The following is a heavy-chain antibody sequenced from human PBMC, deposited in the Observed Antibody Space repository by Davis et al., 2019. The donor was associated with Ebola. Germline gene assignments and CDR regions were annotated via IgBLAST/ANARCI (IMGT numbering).Heavy chain of an antibody. J-gene: IGHJ4*02. D-gene: IGHD1-26*01. CDR3: ARRHIVGADHSFFDY. V-gene: IGHV1-18*01. CDR2: INGYNGNT. Sequence: ASVKVSCKASLYNFNPYALSWLRRAPGQGLEWMGWINGYNGNTNYAQKFQGRVTMTTDTSTRTVYMELRSLRSDDTAIYFCARRHIVGADHSFFDYWGQGTLVTV. CDR1: LYNFNPYA.